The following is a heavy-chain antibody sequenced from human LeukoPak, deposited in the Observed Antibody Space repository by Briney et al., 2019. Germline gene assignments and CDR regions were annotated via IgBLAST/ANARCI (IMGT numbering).Heavy chain of an antibody. CDR1: GGSISSYY. D-gene: IGHD4-17*01. CDR2: IYYTGST. Sequence: PSETLSLTCSVSGGSISSYYWNWIRQPPGKGLEWIGYIYYTGSTNYNPPLKSRVTISVDTSKNQFSLKVSSVTAADTAVYYCARHWGNGDYTAFDYWGQGTLVSVS. V-gene: IGHV4-59*08. J-gene: IGHJ4*02. CDR3: ARHWGNGDYTAFDY.